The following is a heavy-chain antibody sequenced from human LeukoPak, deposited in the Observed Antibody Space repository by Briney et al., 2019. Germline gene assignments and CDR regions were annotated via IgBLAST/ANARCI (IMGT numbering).Heavy chain of an antibody. CDR2: INPNSDYT. CDR3: AVAPGDY. V-gene: IGHV1-2*02. Sequence: ASVKVSCKASGYTFTGYYMHWVRQAPGQGLEWMGWINPNSDYTFYAQKFQGRVTLTRDTSISTVYMELTTLTSDDTALYYCAVAPGDYWGQGTLVSVS. D-gene: IGHD2-21*01. J-gene: IGHJ4*02. CDR1: GYTFTGYY.